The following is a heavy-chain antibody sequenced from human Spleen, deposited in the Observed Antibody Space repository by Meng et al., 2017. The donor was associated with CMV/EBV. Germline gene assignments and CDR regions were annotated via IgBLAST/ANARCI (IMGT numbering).Heavy chain of an antibody. Sequence: QVQVQESGPGLVKPSGTLSLTCVVSGASISSGNWWNWVRQPPGKGLEWIGDIYHSGSTNYNPSLKSRVTISVDKSKNQFSLKLSSVTAADTAMYYCARGGGCSSSSCDLDYWGQGVLVTVSS. CDR1: GASISSGNW. J-gene: IGHJ4*02. V-gene: IGHV4-4*02. CDR3: ARGGGCSSSSCDLDY. CDR2: IYHSGST. D-gene: IGHD2-2*01.